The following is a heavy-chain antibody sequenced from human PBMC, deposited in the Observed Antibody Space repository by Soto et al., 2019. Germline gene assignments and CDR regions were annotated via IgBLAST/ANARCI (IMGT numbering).Heavy chain of an antibody. Sequence: KPSETLSLTCSLSGGAIGGYYWSWIRQPPGKALEWIGYVSYSGSTDYHPSLKSRVSISIDTSKNQFSLKRISVTAADTAMYYCARKAYYASGRINLFDSWGQGTLVTVSS. V-gene: IGHV4-59*08. CDR3: ARKAYYASGRINLFDS. CDR2: VSYSGST. CDR1: GGAIGGYY. D-gene: IGHD3-10*01. J-gene: IGHJ4*02.